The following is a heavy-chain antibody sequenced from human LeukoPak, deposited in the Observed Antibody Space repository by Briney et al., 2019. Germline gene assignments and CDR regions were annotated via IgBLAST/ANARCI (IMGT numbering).Heavy chain of an antibody. Sequence: PSETLSLTCAVYGGSFSGDYWSWIRQPPGKGLEWIGEINHSGSTNYNPSLKSRVTISIDTSKNQFSLKLSSVTAADTAVYYCARRPRGIIIKTWFDPWGQGTLVTVSS. V-gene: IGHV4-34*01. CDR3: ARRPRGIIIKTWFDP. D-gene: IGHD3-10*01. CDR2: INHSGST. CDR1: GGSFSGDY. J-gene: IGHJ5*02.